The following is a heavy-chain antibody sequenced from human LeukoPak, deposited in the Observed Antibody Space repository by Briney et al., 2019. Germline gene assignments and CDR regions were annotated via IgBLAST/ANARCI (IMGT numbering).Heavy chain of an antibody. V-gene: IGHV4-59*08. CDR1: GGSISSYY. CDR2: IYYSGST. Sequence: SETLSLTCTVSGGSISSYYWSWIRQPPGKGLEWIGYIYYSGSTNHNPSLKSRVTISVDTSKNQFSLKLSSVTAADTAVYYCARHPKYSSSWYSFDYWGQGTLVTVSS. CDR3: ARHPKYSSSWYSFDY. D-gene: IGHD6-13*01. J-gene: IGHJ4*02.